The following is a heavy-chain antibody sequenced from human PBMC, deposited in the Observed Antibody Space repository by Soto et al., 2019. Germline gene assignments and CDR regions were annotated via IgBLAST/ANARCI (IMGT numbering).Heavy chain of an antibody. CDR3: AKSGTTYYNKSGYSV. CDR2: IDPSDSYT. D-gene: IGHD3-22*01. CDR1: GRSGSRNW. Sequence: GHSQKLSCPILGRSGSRNWITWVRQKTGKGLEWMGRIDPSDSYTYYSPSFEGHVTISADTSINTAYLQWSSLKASDTAIYYCAKSGTTYYNKSGYSVWGQGTLVTVSS. V-gene: IGHV5-10-1*01. J-gene: IGHJ4*02.